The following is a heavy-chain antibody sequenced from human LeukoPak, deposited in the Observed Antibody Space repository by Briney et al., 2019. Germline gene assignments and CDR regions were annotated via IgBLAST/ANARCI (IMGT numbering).Heavy chain of an antibody. J-gene: IGHJ3*02. Sequence: ASQTLSLTCTVSGGSISSGGYYWSWIRQHPGKGLEWIGYINYSGSTYYNPSLKSRVTISVDTSKNQFSLKLSSVTAADTAVYYCARDPIQGDAFDIWGQGTMVTVSS. CDR2: INYSGST. D-gene: IGHD5-18*01. CDR3: ARDPIQGDAFDI. CDR1: GGSISSGGYY. V-gene: IGHV4-31*03.